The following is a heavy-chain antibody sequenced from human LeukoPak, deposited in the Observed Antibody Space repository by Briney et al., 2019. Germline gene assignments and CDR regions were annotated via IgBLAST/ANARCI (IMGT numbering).Heavy chain of an antibody. Sequence: GASVKVSCKASGGTFSSYAISWVRQAPGQGLEWMGGIIPIFGTANYAQKFQGRVTITTDESTSTAYMELSRLRSEDTAVYYCASFTNTAFGYWGQGTLVTVSS. D-gene: IGHD5-18*01. CDR3: ASFTNTAFGY. CDR2: IIPIFGTA. CDR1: GGTFSSYA. J-gene: IGHJ4*02. V-gene: IGHV1-69*05.